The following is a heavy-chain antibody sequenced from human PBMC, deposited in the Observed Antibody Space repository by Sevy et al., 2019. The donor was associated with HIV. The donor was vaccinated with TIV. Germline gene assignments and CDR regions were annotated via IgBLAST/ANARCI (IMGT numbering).Heavy chain of an antibody. Sequence: GGSLRLSCAASGFTFSSYSMNWVRQAPGKGLEWVSSISSSSSYIYYADSVKGRFTISRDNAKNSLYLQMNSLRAGDTAVYYCARDAAGHCSGGSCYSPGGYYGMDVWGQGTTVTVSS. D-gene: IGHD2-15*01. V-gene: IGHV3-21*01. CDR1: GFTFSSYS. CDR3: ARDAAGHCSGGSCYSPGGYYGMDV. CDR2: ISSSSSYI. J-gene: IGHJ6*02.